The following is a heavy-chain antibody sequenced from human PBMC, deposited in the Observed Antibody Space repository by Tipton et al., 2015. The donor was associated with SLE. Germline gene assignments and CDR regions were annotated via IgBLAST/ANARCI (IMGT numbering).Heavy chain of an antibody. Sequence: SLRLSCAASGFTFSSYEMNWVRQAPGKGLEWVSYISSSGNSKDYEDSVKGRFTISRDNSKNTLYLQMNSLRAEDTAVYYCAKGGFTMIVRGCYFDYWGQGTLVTVSS. D-gene: IGHD3-22*01. V-gene: IGHV3-48*03. J-gene: IGHJ4*02. CDR1: GFTFSSYE. CDR3: AKGGFTMIVRGCYFDY. CDR2: ISSSGNSK.